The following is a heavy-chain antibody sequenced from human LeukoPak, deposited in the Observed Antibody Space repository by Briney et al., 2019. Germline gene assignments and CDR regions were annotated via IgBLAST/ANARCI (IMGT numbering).Heavy chain of an antibody. CDR2: INAGNGNT. V-gene: IGHV1-3*01. CDR1: GYTFTSYA. CDR3: AREEGYCSSTSCSYGMDV. Sequence: GASVKVSCKASGYTFTSYAMHWVRQAPGQRLEWMGWINAGNGNTKYSQKFQGRVTITRDTSASTAYMELSSLRSEDTAVYYCAREEGYCSSTSCSYGMDVWGQGTTVTVSS. J-gene: IGHJ6*02. D-gene: IGHD2-2*01.